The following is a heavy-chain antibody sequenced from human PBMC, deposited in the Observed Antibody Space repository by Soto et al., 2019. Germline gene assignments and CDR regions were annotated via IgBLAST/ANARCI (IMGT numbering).Heavy chain of an antibody. J-gene: IGHJ6*02. D-gene: IGHD1-26*01. CDR1: GGSFTGNY. Sequence: QVQLQQWGAGLLKPSETLSLTCAVYGGSFTGNYRIWIRQPPGKGLEWIGEVNDSGSTNFNPSLKSRVTISVDTSKKQFTLKLTSVTAADTAVYYCATDSATSYFGMDVWGHGTTVTVSS. CDR3: ATDSATSYFGMDV. V-gene: IGHV4-34*01. CDR2: VNDSGST.